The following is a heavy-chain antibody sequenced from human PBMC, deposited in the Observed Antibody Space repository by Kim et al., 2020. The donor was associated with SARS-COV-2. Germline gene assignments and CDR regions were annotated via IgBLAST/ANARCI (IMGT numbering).Heavy chain of an antibody. J-gene: IGHJ6*02. Sequence: SETLSLTCTVSGGSISSYYWSWIRQPPGKGLEWIGYIYYSGSTNYNPSLKSRVTISVDTSKNQFSLKLSSVTAADTAVYYCARVRTYGRPYYYYGMDVWGQGTTVTVSS. CDR3: ARVRTYGRPYYYYGMDV. CDR2: IYYSGST. D-gene: IGHD3-10*01. CDR1: GGSISSYY. V-gene: IGHV4-59*01.